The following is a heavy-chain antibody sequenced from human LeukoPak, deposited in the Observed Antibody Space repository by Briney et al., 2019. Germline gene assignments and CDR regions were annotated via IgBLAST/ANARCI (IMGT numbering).Heavy chain of an antibody. Sequence: LETLCLTCSLSLGSLSATRYYWAWVRQSPGKCLGWIGCVFFFGTAYTRPSLLSRAPMSITRTNNRFSLSLTSVTARETAIYYCATHKEESYFESWGQGTLVTVSS. CDR1: LGSLSATRYY. CDR3: ATHKEESYFES. V-gene: IGHV4-39*01. D-gene: IGHD3-10*01. J-gene: IGHJ4*02. CDR2: VFFFGTA.